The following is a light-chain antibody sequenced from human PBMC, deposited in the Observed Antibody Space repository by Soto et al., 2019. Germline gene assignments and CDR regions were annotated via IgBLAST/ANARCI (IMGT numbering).Light chain of an antibody. V-gene: IGLV1-40*01. J-gene: IGLJ2*01. CDR3: QSYDSNLRGVV. Sequence: QAVVTQPPSVSGAPGQRVTISCTWSSSNIGAGYDVHWYQQLPGTAPKLLIYGNSNRPSGVPDRFSGSKSGTSASLAITGLQAEDEADYYCQSYDSNLRGVVFGGGTKVTVL. CDR2: GNS. CDR1: SSNIGAGYD.